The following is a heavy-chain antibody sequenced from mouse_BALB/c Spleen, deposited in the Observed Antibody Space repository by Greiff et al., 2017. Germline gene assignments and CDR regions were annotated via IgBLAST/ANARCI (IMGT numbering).Heavy chain of an antibody. CDR2: IDPETGGT. CDR3: TRSPYGNFDY. D-gene: IGHD2-1*01. J-gene: IGHJ2*01. V-gene: IGHV1-15*01. CDR1: GYTFTDYE. Sequence: QVQLKESGAELVRPGASVTLSCKASGYTFTDYEMHWVKQTPVHGLEWIGAIDPETGGTAYNQKFKGKATLTADKSSSTAYMELRSLTSEDSAVYYCTRSPYGNFDYWGQGTTLTVSS.